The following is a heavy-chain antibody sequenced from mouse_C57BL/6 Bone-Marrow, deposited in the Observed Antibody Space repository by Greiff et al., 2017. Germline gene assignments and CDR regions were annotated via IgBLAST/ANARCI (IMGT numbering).Heavy chain of an antibody. Sequence: VQLQESGAELMKPGASVKLSCKATGYTFTGYWIEWVKQRPGHGLEWIGEIFPGSGSTNYNEKFKGKATFTADTSSNTAYMQLSSLTTEDSAIXYCAPLWLRQGRRSYYYAMDYWGQGTSVTVSS. CDR2: IFPGSGST. CDR3: APLWLRQGRRSYYYAMDY. J-gene: IGHJ4*01. V-gene: IGHV1-9*01. CDR1: GYTFTGYW. D-gene: IGHD2-2*01.